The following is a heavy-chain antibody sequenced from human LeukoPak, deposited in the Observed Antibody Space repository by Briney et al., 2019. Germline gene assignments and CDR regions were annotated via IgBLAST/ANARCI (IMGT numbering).Heavy chain of an antibody. D-gene: IGHD3-16*01. J-gene: IGHJ2*01. CDR2: ISSSGSTI. Sequence: PGGSLRLSCAASEFTFSDYYMSWIRQAPGKGLEWVSYISSSGSTIHYADSVKGRFTISRDNAKNSLYLQMNSLGAEDTAVYYCAREAVGAGDWYFDLWGRGTLVTVS. CDR1: EFTFSDYY. CDR3: AREAVGAGDWYFDL. V-gene: IGHV3-11*04.